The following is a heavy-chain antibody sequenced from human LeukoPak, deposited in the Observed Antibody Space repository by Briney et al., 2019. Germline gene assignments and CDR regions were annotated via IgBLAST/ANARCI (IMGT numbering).Heavy chain of an antibody. CDR3: ARDSGEDAFDI. D-gene: IGHD3-10*01. V-gene: IGHV3-11*04. J-gene: IGHJ3*02. CDR1: GFTFSDYY. CDR2: ISSSGSTI. Sequence: AGGSLRLSCAASGFTFSDYYMSWIRQAPRKGLEWVSYISSSGSTIYFADSVKGRFTISRDNAKNSLYLQMNSLRAEDTAVYYCARDSGEDAFDIWGQGTMVTVSS.